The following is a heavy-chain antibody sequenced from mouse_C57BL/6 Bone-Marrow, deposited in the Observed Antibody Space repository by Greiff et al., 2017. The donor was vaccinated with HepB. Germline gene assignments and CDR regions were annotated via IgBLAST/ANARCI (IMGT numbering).Heavy chain of an antibody. J-gene: IGHJ1*03. Sequence: EVKLQESGPELVKPGASVKISCKASGYSFTDYNMNWVKQSNGKSLEWIGVINPNYGTTSYNQKFKGKATLTVDQSSSTAYMQLNSLTSEDSAVYYCARTITTVSYWYFDVWGTGTTVTVSS. D-gene: IGHD1-1*01. V-gene: IGHV1-39*01. CDR3: ARTITTVSYWYFDV. CDR2: INPNYGTT. CDR1: GYSFTDYN.